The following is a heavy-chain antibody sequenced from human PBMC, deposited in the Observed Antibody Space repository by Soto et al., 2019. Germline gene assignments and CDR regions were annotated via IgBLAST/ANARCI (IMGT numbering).Heavy chain of an antibody. J-gene: IGHJ6*03. D-gene: IGHD2-15*01. CDR1: GGTFSSYT. CDR3: ARSDCSGGSCYTSTLYYYYMDV. V-gene: IGHV1-69*02. Sequence: QVQLVQSGAEVKKPGSSVKVSCKASGGTFSSYTISWVRQAPGQGLEWMGRIIPILGIANYAQKFQGRVTITADKSTSTAYMELSSLRSEDTAVYYCARSDCSGGSCYTSTLYYYYMDVWGKGTTVTVSS. CDR2: IIPILGIA.